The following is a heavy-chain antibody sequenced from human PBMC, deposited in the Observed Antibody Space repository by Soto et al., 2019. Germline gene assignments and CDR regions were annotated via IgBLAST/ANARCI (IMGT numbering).Heavy chain of an antibody. CDR3: AKAAGGCSSTSCYELDY. CDR1: GFTFSSYA. D-gene: IGHD2-2*01. CDR2: ISGSGGST. J-gene: IGHJ4*02. V-gene: IGHV3-23*01. Sequence: GGSLRLSCAASGFTFSSYAMSWVRQAPGKGLEWVSAISGSGGSTYYADSVKGRFTISRDNSKNALYLQMNSLRAEDTAVYYCAKAAGGCSSTSCYELDYWGQGTLVTVSS.